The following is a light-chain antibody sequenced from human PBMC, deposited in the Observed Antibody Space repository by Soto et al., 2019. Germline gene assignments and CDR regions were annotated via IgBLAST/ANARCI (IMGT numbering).Light chain of an antibody. CDR2: DAS. CDR3: QQYGSSGT. J-gene: IGKJ1*01. Sequence: EFVLTQSLAALSVTQKERATLSCRASQSLSSSQLAWYQQKPGQAPRLLIHDASNRATGIPDRFSGSGSGTDFTLTISRLEPEDFAVYYCQQYGSSGTFGQGTNVDI. CDR1: QSLSSSQ. V-gene: IGKV3-20*01.